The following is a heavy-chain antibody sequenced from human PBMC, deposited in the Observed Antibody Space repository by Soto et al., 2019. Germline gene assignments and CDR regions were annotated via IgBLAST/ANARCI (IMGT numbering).Heavy chain of an antibody. J-gene: IGHJ5*02. D-gene: IGHD3-10*01. CDR1: GGSISSRDYY. Sequence: SETLSLTSTVSGGSISSRDYYWSWIRQTPGKGLEWIGYIYYSGSTYYNPSLKSRVTISVDTSKNQFSMKLSSVTAADTAVYYCARLWFGELNWFDPWGQGTLVIVSS. CDR3: ARLWFGELNWFDP. V-gene: IGHV4-30-4*01. CDR2: IYYSGST.